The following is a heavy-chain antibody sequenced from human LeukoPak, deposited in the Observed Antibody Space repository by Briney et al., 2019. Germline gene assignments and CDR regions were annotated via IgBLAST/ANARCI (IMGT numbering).Heavy chain of an antibody. J-gene: IGHJ4*02. D-gene: IGHD3-9*01. CDR1: GFTFSSYA. V-gene: IGHV3-23*01. Sequence: PGGSLRLTCAASGFTFSSYAMSWVRQAPGKGLEWVSAISGSGGSTYYADSVKGRFTISRDNSKNTLYLQMNSLKTEDTAVYYCSREVRYFDWFQADYWGQGTLVTVSS. CDR2: ISGSGGST. CDR3: SREVRYFDWFQADY.